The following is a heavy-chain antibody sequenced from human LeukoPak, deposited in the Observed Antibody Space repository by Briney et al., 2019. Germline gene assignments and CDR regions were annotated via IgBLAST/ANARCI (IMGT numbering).Heavy chain of an antibody. CDR2: MNPNSGDT. V-gene: IGHV1-8*01. CDR3: AISSAWYHDGFDI. Sequence: GASVKVSCKASGHAFTSYDVHWVRQGIGQGLESMGWMNPNSGDTGYTEKFQDRVTMTRDTSRRVAYMQLSSLRSDDTAVYYCAISSAWYHDGFDIWGQGTMVSVSS. J-gene: IGHJ3*02. CDR1: GHAFTSYD. D-gene: IGHD6-19*01.